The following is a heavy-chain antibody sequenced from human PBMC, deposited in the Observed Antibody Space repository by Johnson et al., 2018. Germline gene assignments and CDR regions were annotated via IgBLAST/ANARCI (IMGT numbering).Heavy chain of an antibody. CDR1: GFTFDDYA. CDR2: INYNITHL. CDR3: AKDMSRGSGGDYYDMDV. J-gene: IGHJ6*03. V-gene: IGHV3-9*01. Sequence: VQLVESGGGLVQXGRSXRLXCVASGFTFDDYAMHWVRQPPGKGLEWVETINYNITHLANVDSVKGRFTSPRDNSKNSLYLQMNSLRAEATAVYYFAKDMSRGSGGDYYDMDVWGKGTTVTVSS. D-gene: IGHD4-17*01.